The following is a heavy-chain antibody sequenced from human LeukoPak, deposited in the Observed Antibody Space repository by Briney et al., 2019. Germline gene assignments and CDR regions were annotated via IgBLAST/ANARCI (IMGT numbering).Heavy chain of an antibody. CDR1: GGSISSYY. J-gene: IGHJ4*02. V-gene: IGHV4-59*08. CDR2: IYYSVST. CDR3: ARRVRSGYSYDY. D-gene: IGHD5-18*01. Sequence: SETLSLTCTVSGGSISSYYWSWIRQPPGKGLEWIGYIYYSVSTNYNPSLKSRVTISLDTSKNQFRVKLSSVTAADTVVYYCARRVRSGYSYDYWGQGTLVTVSS.